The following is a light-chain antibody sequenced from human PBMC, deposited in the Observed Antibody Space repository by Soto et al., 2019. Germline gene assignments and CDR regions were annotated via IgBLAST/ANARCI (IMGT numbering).Light chain of an antibody. Sequence: EIVLTQSPGTLSLSPGERATLSCRASQSVSSNYLAWYQQKLGQAPRLLIYGASSRATGIPDRFSGSGSGTDFTLTISRLEPEDFAVYYCQQYGGSPLVTFGGGTKVAIK. CDR1: QSVSSNY. CDR2: GAS. V-gene: IGKV3-20*01. CDR3: QQYGGSPLVT. J-gene: IGKJ4*01.